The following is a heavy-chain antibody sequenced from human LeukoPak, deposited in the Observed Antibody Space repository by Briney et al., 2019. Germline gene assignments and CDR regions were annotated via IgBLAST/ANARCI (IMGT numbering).Heavy chain of an antibody. CDR1: GYTLTGYY. CDR3: ARGVVGAPYFDF. V-gene: IGHV1-2*02. Sequence: ASVKVSSKASGYTLTGYYMHWGRQAPGQGLEWMGWINPNSCGTNYAQKFQGRVTMTRDTSISTAYMELSRLRSDDTAVYYCARGVVGAPYFDFWGQGTLVTVSS. D-gene: IGHD1-26*01. CDR2: INPNSCGT. J-gene: IGHJ4*02.